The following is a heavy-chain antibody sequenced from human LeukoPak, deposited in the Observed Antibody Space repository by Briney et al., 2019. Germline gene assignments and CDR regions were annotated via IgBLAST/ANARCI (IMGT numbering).Heavy chain of an antibody. CDR3: ARDRTYSSGWYDY. D-gene: IGHD6-19*01. V-gene: IGHV3-30*01. CDR2: ISYDGSNK. CDR1: GFTFSSYA. Sequence: GRSLRLFFAASGFTFSSYAMHWVRQAPGKGLEWVAVISYDGSNKYYADSVKGRFTISRDNSKNTLYLQMNSLRAEDTAVYYCARDRTYSSGWYDYWGPGTLVTVSS. J-gene: IGHJ4*02.